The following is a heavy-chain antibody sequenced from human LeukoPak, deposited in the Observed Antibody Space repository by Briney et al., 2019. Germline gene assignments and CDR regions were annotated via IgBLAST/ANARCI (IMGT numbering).Heavy chain of an antibody. D-gene: IGHD6-19*01. CDR1: GFTFSSYA. V-gene: IGHV3-30-3*01. CDR3: ASSGWYDEDY. Sequence: PGRSLRLSCAASGFTFSSYAMHWVRQAPGKGLEWVAVISYDGSNKYYADSVKGRFTISRDNSKNTLYLQMNNLRAEDTAVYYCASSGWYDEDYWGQGTLVTVSS. CDR2: ISYDGSNK. J-gene: IGHJ4*02.